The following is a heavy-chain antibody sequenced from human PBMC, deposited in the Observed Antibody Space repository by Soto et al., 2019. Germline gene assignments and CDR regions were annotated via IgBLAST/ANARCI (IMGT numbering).Heavy chain of an antibody. J-gene: IGHJ6*03. V-gene: IGHV4-59*08. Sequence: SETLSLTCTVSGGSISKYYWSWIRQPPGKGLEWIGYIYYSGSTNYNPSLKSRVSFSVDMSKNQFSLKLRSVTAADTAVYYCASGQQLANPQGYYHYYMDVWGKGTTVTVSS. CDR2: IYYSGST. CDR3: ASGQQLANPQGYYHYYMDV. CDR1: GGSISKYY. D-gene: IGHD6-13*01.